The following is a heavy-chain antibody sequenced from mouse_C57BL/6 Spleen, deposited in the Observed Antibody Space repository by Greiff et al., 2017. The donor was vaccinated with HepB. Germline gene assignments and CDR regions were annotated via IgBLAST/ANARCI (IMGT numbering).Heavy chain of an antibody. CDR2: IYPGSGST. CDR3: ARGRAIYYGYDGGFAY. Sequence: QVQLQQPGAELVKPGASVKMSCKASGYTFTSYWITWVKQRPGQGLEWIGDIYPGSGSTNYNEKFKSKATLTVDTSSSTAYMQLGSLTSEDSAVYYCARGRAIYYGYDGGFAYWGQGTLVTVSA. V-gene: IGHV1-55*01. D-gene: IGHD2-2*01. CDR1: GYTFTSYW. J-gene: IGHJ3*01.